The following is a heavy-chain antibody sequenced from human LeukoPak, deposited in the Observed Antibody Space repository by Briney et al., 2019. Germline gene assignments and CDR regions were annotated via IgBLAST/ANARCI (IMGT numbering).Heavy chain of an antibody. CDR1: GFTLSSHE. CDR3: ARTYNDSSGHRNFDY. D-gene: IGHD3-22*01. Sequence: TGGSLRLSCAASGFTLSSHEMNWVRQATGKGLEWVSYIISSGSTKYYADSVKGRFTISRDNAKNSLYLRMNSLRAEDTAVYYCARTYNDSSGHRNFDYWGQGTLVTVSS. CDR2: IISSGSTK. J-gene: IGHJ4*02. V-gene: IGHV3-48*03.